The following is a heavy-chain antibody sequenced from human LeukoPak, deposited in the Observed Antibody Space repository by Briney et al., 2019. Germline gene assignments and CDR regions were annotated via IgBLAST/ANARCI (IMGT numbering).Heavy chain of an antibody. CDR1: GFTFSDHY. D-gene: IGHD1-1*01. CDR3: ARPGTTGTTTTDY. V-gene: IGHV3-72*01. J-gene: IGHJ4*02. Sequence: GGSLRLSCAASGFTFSDHYMDWVRQAPGKGLELVGRSRNKANSYTTDYAASVRGRFTISRDASQNSLYLHMNSLNTEGTAVYYCARPGTTGTTTTDYWGQGTLVTVSS. CDR2: SRNKANSYTT.